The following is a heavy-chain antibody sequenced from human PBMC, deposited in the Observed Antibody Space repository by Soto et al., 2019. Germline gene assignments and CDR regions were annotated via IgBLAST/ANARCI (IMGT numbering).Heavy chain of an antibody. D-gene: IGHD3-10*01. CDR1: GDTFSSYA. V-gene: IGHV1-69*01. CDR3: AREAGDYGHPYFDY. Sequence: VRLVQSGPEVKKPGSSVKVSCKSTGDTFSSYAVSWVRQAPGQGLEWMGGIIATFGTVNYAQKFQGRVAITADDSTRVSYMELSSLRSEDTAVYYCAREAGDYGHPYFDYWGQGTLVSVSS. CDR2: IIATFGTV. J-gene: IGHJ4*02.